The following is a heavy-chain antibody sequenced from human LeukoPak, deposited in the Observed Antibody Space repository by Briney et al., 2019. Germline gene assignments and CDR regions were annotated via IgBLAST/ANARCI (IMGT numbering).Heavy chain of an antibody. Sequence: GGSLRLSCAASGFTFSSYSMNWVRQAPGKGLEWVSYISSSSSTIYYADSVKGRFTISRDNAKNSLYLQMNSLRAEDMALYYCAKGSSLLQRSTYDYWGQGTLVTVSS. CDR1: GFTFSSYS. CDR2: ISSSSSTI. V-gene: IGHV3-48*01. CDR3: AKGSSLLQRSTYDY. D-gene: IGHD3-10*01. J-gene: IGHJ4*02.